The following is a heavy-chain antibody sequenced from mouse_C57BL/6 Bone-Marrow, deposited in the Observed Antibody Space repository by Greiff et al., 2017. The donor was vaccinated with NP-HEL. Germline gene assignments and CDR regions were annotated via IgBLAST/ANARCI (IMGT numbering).Heavy chain of an antibody. V-gene: IGHV5-4*01. Sequence: EVKLMESGGGLVKPGGSLKLSCAASGFTFSSYAMSWVRQTPEKRLEWVATISDGGSYTYYPDNVKGRFTISRDNAKNNLYLQMSHLKSEDTAMYYCARERREVFDYWGQGTTLTVSS. CDR2: ISDGGSYT. CDR1: GFTFSSYA. CDR3: ARERREVFDY. J-gene: IGHJ2*01.